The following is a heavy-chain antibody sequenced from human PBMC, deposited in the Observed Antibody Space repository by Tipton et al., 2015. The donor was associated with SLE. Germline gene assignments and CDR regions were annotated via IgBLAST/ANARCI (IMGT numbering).Heavy chain of an antibody. CDR1: GFTFSSYG. D-gene: IGHD3-22*01. CDR2: IWYDGSNK. J-gene: IGHJ4*02. Sequence: SLRLSCAASGFTFSSYGMHWVRQAPGKGLEWVAVIWYDGSNKYYADSVKGRFTISRDNAKNSLYLQMNSLRAEGTALYYCAKEASSGYAYYFDYWGQGTLVTVSS. CDR3: AKEASSGYAYYFDY. V-gene: IGHV3-33*03.